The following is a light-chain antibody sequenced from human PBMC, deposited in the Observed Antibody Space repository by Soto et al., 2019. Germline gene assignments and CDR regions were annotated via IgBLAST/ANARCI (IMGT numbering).Light chain of an antibody. CDR3: QQYNNWPGT. J-gene: IGKJ1*01. V-gene: IGKV3-15*01. CDR2: GAS. CDR1: QSVGSN. Sequence: EIVMTQSPATLSVSPGEGATLSCRASQSVGSNLAWYQQKPGQAPRLLIYGASTRATDIPASFSGSGSGTEFTLTISSLQSEDFVVYYCQQYNNWPGTFGQGTKVEIK.